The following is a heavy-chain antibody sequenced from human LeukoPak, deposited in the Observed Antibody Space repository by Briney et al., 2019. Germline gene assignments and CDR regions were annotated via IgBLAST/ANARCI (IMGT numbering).Heavy chain of an antibody. CDR3: AKVRDYYNSPEGY. J-gene: IGHJ4*02. CDR2: ISRSGDTI. CDR1: GFSFSNYA. D-gene: IGHD3-22*01. Sequence: GGSLRLSCAAPGFSFSNYAMNWVRKGPGKGLEWVSGISRSGDTINYADSVKGRFTISRDNSKNTLYLQMNSLRADDTAIYYCAKVRDYYNSPEGYWGQGTLVTVSS. V-gene: IGHV3-23*01.